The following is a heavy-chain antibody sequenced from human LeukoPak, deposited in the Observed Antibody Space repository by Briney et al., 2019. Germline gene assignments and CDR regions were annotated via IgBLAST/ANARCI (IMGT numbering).Heavy chain of an antibody. J-gene: IGHJ4*02. CDR2: ISGSGGST. Sequence: GGSLRLSCAASGFTFSSYAMSWVRQAPGKGLEWVSGISGSGGSTYYADSVKGRFTISRDNSKNTLFLQINSLRAEDTAVYYCATKTRNHFDDWGQGTLVTVSS. D-gene: IGHD2-2*01. CDR1: GFTFSSYA. V-gene: IGHV3-23*01. CDR3: ATKTRNHFDD.